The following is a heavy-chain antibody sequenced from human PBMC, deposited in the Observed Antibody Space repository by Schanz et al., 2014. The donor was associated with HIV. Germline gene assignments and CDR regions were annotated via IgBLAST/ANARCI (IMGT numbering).Heavy chain of an antibody. D-gene: IGHD4-17*01. J-gene: IGHJ6*02. V-gene: IGHV3-33*01. CDR1: GFTFRSYG. Sequence: QVQLVESGGGVVQPGRSLRLSCAASGFTFRSYGMHWVRQAPGKGLEWVAVIWYDGSNKYYADSVKGRFTISRDNSKNTLYLQLNSLRAEDTAVYYCARRDYGDYYYYYGMDVWGQGTTVTVSS. CDR3: ARRDYGDYYYYYGMDV. CDR2: IWYDGSNK.